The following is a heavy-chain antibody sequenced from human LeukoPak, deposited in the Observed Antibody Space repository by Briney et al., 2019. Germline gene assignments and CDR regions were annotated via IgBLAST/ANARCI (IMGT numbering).Heavy chain of an antibody. J-gene: IGHJ4*02. D-gene: IGHD3-10*01. CDR3: ARVVLLWFGVYYAYFDY. V-gene: IGHV4-34*01. CDR1: GGSFGGYY. Sequence: SETLSLTCAVYGGSFGGYYWSWIRQPPGKGLEWIGEINHSGSTNYNPSLKSRVTISVDTSKNQFSLKLSSVTAADTAVYYCARVVLLWFGVYYAYFDYWGQGTLVTVSS. CDR2: INHSGST.